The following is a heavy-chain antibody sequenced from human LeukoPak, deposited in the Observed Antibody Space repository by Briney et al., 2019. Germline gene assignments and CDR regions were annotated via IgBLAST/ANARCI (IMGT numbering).Heavy chain of an antibody. CDR2: ISGSGGST. Sequence: LSGGSLRLSCAASGFTFSSYAMSWVRQAPGKGLEWVSAISGSGGSTYYADSVKGRFTISRDNSKNTLYLQMNSLRAEDTAVYYCAKDVVVVVAATFDYWGQGTLVTVSS. CDR3: AKDVVVVVAATFDY. CDR1: GFTFSSYA. D-gene: IGHD2-15*01. J-gene: IGHJ4*02. V-gene: IGHV3-23*01.